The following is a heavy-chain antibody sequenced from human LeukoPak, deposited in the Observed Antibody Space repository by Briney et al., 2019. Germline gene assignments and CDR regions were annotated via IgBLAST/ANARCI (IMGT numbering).Heavy chain of an antibody. CDR1: GTSINNYY. V-gene: IGHV4-59*01. J-gene: IGHJ4*02. D-gene: IGHD2-2*02. CDR3: ARGTTRYTTTYYFDY. Sequence: SETLSLTCTVSGTSINNYYWSWIRQPPGKGLEWIGYVYYSGDTNYNPSLKSRVTMSVDTSKNQLSLKLSSLTAADTAVFYSARGTTRYTTTYYFDYWGQGTLVTVSS. CDR2: VYYSGDT.